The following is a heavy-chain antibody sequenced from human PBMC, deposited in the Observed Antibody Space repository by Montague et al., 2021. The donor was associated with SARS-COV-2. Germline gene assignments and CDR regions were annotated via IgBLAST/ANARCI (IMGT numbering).Heavy chain of an antibody. CDR2: IYYGGTA. V-gene: IGHV4-39*07. CDR3: ASYPWRTSGADWYDKYFQL. Sequence: SETRSLTCTVSGGSISVSSYYWVWIRQPPGKGLEWIGSIYYGGTADYNPSLKSRVTISVDTSNNQFSLKLTSLTAADTAVYSCASYPWRTSGADWYDKYFQLWGQGTRVTVSS. D-gene: IGHD1-1*01. J-gene: IGHJ1*01. CDR1: GGSISVSSYY.